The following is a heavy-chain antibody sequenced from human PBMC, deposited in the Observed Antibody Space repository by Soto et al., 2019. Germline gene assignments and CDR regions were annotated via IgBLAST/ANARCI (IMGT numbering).Heavy chain of an antibody. Sequence: GGSLRLSCAASGFTFSSYAMSWVRQAPGKGLEWVSTISGSGGSTYYADSVKGRFTISRDNSKNTLYLQMNSLRAEDTAVYYCAKDLNLEGYDYIWGSYRPSPRAAFDIWGQGTMLTVSS. J-gene: IGHJ3*02. D-gene: IGHD3-16*02. CDR3: AKDLNLEGYDYIWGSYRPSPRAAFDI. CDR2: ISGSGGST. V-gene: IGHV3-23*01. CDR1: GFTFSSYA.